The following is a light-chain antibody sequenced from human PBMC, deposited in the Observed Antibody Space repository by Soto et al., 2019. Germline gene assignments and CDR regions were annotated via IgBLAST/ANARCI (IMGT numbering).Light chain of an antibody. V-gene: IGKV3-15*01. Sequence: EVVMTQSPATLSVSPGVGATLSCRASQSVRSNLAWYQKKPGQSHRLLIYGASTRATAVPARFSGSGSGTEFTLTISSLQSEDFAVYYCQQYDNWPLTFGGGTQVEIK. CDR2: GAS. CDR1: QSVRSN. CDR3: QQYDNWPLT. J-gene: IGKJ4*01.